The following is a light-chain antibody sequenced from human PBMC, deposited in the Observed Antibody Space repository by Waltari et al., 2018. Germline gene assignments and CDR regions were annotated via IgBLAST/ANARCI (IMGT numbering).Light chain of an antibody. J-gene: IGKJ2*01. Sequence: ETVLTQSPGTLSLSPGERATLSCRASQSVRDDCLAWYQQRPGQAPSLLICSASRRIPGIADRFSGSGSGTDFTLTISGLEPEDFALYYCQQCGASPYTFGQGTNVEIK. CDR3: QQCGASPYT. V-gene: IGKV3-20*01. CDR1: QSVRDDC. CDR2: SAS.